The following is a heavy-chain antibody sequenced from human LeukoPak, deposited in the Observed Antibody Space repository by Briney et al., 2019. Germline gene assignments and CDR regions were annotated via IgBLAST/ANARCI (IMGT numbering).Heavy chain of an antibody. CDR1: GFTFSSYS. D-gene: IGHD6-19*01. Sequence: PGGSLRLSCAASGFTFSSYSMNWVRQAPGKGLEWVSSISSSSSYIYYADSVKGRFTISRDNDKNTLYLQLSSLRAEDTAVFYCVRAVAGKGCIDYWGQGTLVTVSS. CDR2: ISSSSSYI. CDR3: VRAVAGKGCIDY. V-gene: IGHV3-21*01. J-gene: IGHJ4*02.